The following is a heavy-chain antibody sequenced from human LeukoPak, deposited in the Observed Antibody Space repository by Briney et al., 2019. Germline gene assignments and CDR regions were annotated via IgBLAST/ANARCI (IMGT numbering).Heavy chain of an antibody. CDR3: ARRGIAAAGMKAIDY. Sequence: PSETLSLTCTVSGGSISSSSYYWGWIRQPPGKGLEWIGSIYYSGSTYYHPSLKSRVTISVDTSKNQFSLKLSSVTAADTAVYYCARRGIAAAGMKAIDYWGQGTLVTVSS. V-gene: IGHV4-39*01. CDR1: GGSISSSSYY. D-gene: IGHD6-13*01. J-gene: IGHJ4*02. CDR2: IYYSGST.